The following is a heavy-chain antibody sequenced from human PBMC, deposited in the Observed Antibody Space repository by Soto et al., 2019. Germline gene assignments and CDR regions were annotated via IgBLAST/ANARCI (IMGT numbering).Heavy chain of an antibody. J-gene: IGHJ6*02. CDR3: AKVRYSSPMGYYYGMDV. V-gene: IGHV1-69*13. D-gene: IGHD6-19*01. Sequence: VASVNVSCKASRVAFSKFIVTWVRQAPGLGLEWVGGIIPIFGTANYAQKFQGRVTITADESTSTSYMEVNNLRSEDTAVYYCAKVRYSSPMGYYYGMDVWGQGTTVTVSS. CDR1: RVAFSKFI. CDR2: IIPIFGTA.